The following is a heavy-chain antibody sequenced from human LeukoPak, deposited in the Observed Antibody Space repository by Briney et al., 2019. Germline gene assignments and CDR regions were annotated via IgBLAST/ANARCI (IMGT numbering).Heavy chain of an antibody. D-gene: IGHD6-13*01. CDR3: ARNRADSSSWYGQIPYGGMDV. J-gene: IGHJ6*02. V-gene: IGHV4-59*01. CDR2: IYYSGST. CDR1: GCSISSYY. Sequence: PSETLSLTCTVSGCSISSYYWSWIRQPPGKGLEWIGYIYYSGSTTYNPSLKSRVTIPVDTSKNQSSLKLSSVTAADTAVYYCARNRADSSSWYGQIPYGGMDVWGQGTTVTVSS.